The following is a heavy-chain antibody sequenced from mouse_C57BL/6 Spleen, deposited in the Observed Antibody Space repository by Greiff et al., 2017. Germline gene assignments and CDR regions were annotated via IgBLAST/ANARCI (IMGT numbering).Heavy chain of an antibody. Sequence: EVKLVESGGDLVKPGGSLKLSCAASGFTFSSSGMSWVRQTPDKRLEWVATISSGGSYTYYPDSVKGRFTISRDNAKNTRYLQMSSLKSEDTAMDYCARPYYGSSPYAMDDWGGGTTVTVSS. CDR1: GFTFSSSG. CDR3: ARPYYGSSPYAMDD. J-gene: IGHJ4*01. D-gene: IGHD1-1*01. CDR2: ISSGGSYT. V-gene: IGHV5-6*01.